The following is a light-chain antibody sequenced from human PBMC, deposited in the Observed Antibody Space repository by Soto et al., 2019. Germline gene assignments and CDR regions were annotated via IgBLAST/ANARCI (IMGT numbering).Light chain of an antibody. CDR1: QGISSY. CDR3: QQFSSYLYT. CDR2: AAS. V-gene: IGKV1-9*01. J-gene: IGKJ2*01. Sequence: DIQLTQSPSFLSASVGDRVTITCRASQGISSYLAWYQQKPGKAPKLLIYAASTLQSGVPSRFSGSGSGTEFTLTSGGLQPEDFATYYCQQFSSYLYTFGQGTKLDIK.